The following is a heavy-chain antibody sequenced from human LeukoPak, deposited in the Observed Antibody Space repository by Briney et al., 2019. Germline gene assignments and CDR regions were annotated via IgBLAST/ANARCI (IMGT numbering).Heavy chain of an antibody. Sequence: SETLSLTCTVSGYSISSGYYWGWIRQPPGKGLEWIGSIYHSGSTYYNPSLKSRVTISVDTSKNQFSLKLSSVTAADTAVYYCARDIRGDYGDYSWFDPWGQGTLVTVSS. J-gene: IGHJ5*02. CDR2: IYHSGST. D-gene: IGHD4-17*01. CDR1: GYSISSGYY. V-gene: IGHV4-38-2*02. CDR3: ARDIRGDYGDYSWFDP.